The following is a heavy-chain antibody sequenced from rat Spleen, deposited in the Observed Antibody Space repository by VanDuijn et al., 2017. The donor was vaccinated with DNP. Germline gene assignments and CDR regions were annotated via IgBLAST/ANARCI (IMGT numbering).Heavy chain of an antibody. CDR2: INSAGST. CDR3: ARWGDFFDY. V-gene: IGHV3-3*01. J-gene: IGHJ2*01. Sequence: VQLKESGPGLVHPSQTLSLTCSVTGYSITSCCRWTWIRKFPGNKLEWMGYINSAGSTNYNPSLKSRISITRDTSKNQFFLQLHSVTTEDTATYYCARWGDFFDYWGQGVMVTVSS. CDR1: GYSITSCCR.